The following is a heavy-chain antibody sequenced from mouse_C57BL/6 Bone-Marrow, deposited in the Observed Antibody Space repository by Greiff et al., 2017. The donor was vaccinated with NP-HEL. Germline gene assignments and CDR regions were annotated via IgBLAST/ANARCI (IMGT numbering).Heavy chain of an antibody. J-gene: IGHJ4*01. Sequence: QVQLQQSGPELVKPGASVKLSCKASGYTFTSYDINWVKQRPGQGLEWIGWIYPRDGSTKYNEKFKGKATLTVDTSSSTAYMELHSLTSADSAVYFCARCRCGYDGDYYAMDYWGQGTSVTVSS. V-gene: IGHV1-85*01. CDR2: IYPRDGST. CDR3: ARCRCGYDGDYYAMDY. CDR1: GYTFTSYD. D-gene: IGHD2-2*01.